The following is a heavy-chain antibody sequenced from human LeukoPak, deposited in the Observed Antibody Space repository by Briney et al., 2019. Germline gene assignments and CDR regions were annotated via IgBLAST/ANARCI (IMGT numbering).Heavy chain of an antibody. J-gene: IGHJ4*02. CDR3: VRGIGRFLY. CDR1: DGSITNNY. D-gene: IGHD3-10*01. CDR2: IYFRGRT. V-gene: IGHV4-59*01. Sequence: SETLSLTCTVSDGSITNNYWSWIRQPPGKGLEWIGNIYFRGRTEYNPSLKRRATISVDTSKNQFSLQLTSVTAADTAVYYCVRGIGRFLYWGQGTLVTASS.